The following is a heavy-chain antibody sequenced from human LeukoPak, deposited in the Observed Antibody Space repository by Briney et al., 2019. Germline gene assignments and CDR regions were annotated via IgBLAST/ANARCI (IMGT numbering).Heavy chain of an antibody. J-gene: IGHJ4*02. CDR3: ASPGYSSGWYYFDY. CDR2: INSDGSST. CDR1: GFTFSSNW. D-gene: IGHD6-19*01. Sequence: PGGSLRLSCAASGFTFSSNWMHWVRQAPGKGLVWVSRINSDGSSTSYVDSVKGRFTISRDNAKNTLYLQMNSLGAEDTAVYYCASPGYSSGWYYFDYGGQETLVTVSS. V-gene: IGHV3-74*01.